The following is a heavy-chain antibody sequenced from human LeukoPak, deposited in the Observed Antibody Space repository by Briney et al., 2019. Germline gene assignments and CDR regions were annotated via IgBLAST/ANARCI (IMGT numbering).Heavy chain of an antibody. CDR2: IIPILGIA. CDR1: GGTFSSYA. V-gene: IGHV1-69*04. Sequence: ASVKVSCKASGGTFSSYAISWVRQAPGQGLEWMGRIIPILGIANYAQKFQGRVTTTADKSTSTAYMELSSLRSEDTAVYYCAREVVAAAGNNWFDLWGQGTLVTVSS. D-gene: IGHD6-13*01. J-gene: IGHJ5*02. CDR3: AREVVAAAGNNWFDL.